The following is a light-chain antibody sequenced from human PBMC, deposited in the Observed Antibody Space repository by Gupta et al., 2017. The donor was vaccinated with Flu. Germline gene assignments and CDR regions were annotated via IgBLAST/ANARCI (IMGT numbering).Light chain of an antibody. CDR1: SGNSSYA. Sequence: VKLTCTLSSGNSSYAIAWHQQQPEKGPRYLMKLNSDGSHSKGDGIPDRFSGSSSGAERYLTISSLQSEDEADYYCQTWGTGSWVFGGGTKLTVL. J-gene: IGLJ3*02. V-gene: IGLV4-69*01. CDR2: LNSDGSH. CDR3: QTWGTGSWV.